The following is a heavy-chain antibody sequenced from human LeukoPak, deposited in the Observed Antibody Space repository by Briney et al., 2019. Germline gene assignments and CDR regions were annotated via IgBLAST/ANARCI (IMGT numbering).Heavy chain of an antibody. CDR1: GFSFDDYA. J-gene: IGHJ3*02. D-gene: IGHD3-3*01. CDR2: ISWNSGSI. V-gene: IGHV3-9*01. Sequence: GRSLRLSCAASGFSFDDYAMHWVRHAPGKGLEWVSGISWNSGSIGYADSVKGRFTISRDNAKNSLYLQMNSLRAEDTALYYCAKDQGASLTIFGVVIPPDAFDIWGQGTMVTVSS. CDR3: AKDQGASLTIFGVVIPPDAFDI.